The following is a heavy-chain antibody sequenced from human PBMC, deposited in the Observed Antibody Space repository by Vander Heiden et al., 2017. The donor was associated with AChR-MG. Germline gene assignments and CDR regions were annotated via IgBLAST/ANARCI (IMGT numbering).Heavy chain of an antibody. CDR1: GFAFCRFA. J-gene: IGHJ4*02. D-gene: IGHD4-17*01. CDR3: ARDRLTATTSFDY. Sequence: QVQLVEYGGGVVQPGKSLRPSCITSGFAFCRFAVHLVRQAPGKGLEWVAVISDDGSSKYYADSVKGRCTISRDNSKKAVDLQMNSLRAEDSAVYYCARDRLTATTSFDYWGQGTLVTVSS. V-gene: IGHV3-30-3*01. CDR2: ISDDGSSK.